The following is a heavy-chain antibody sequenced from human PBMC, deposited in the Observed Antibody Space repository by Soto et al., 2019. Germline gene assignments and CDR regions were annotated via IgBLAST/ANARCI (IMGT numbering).Heavy chain of an antibody. D-gene: IGHD4-17*01. Sequence: QVQLQESGPELVKPSGTLSLTCAVSGASIISENWWTWVRQSPGKGLEWIGEIHHTGSTTYNPSLASRVTMSVDKSKNHFSLSLSSVTAADTALYYCAKSWVLRRVFASWGQGTLVTVSS. V-gene: IGHV4-4*02. J-gene: IGHJ4*02. CDR3: AKSWVLRRVFAS. CDR2: IHHTGST. CDR1: GASIISENW.